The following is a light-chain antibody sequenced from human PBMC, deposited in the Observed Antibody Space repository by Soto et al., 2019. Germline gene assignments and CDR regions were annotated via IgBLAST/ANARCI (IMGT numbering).Light chain of an antibody. Sequence: QSALTQPPSLSGSPGQSITISCPGNNSDVGGYNYVSWYQHHPGKAPKLMIYDVSNRPSGVSNRFSGSKSGNTASLTISGLQPEDEADYYCSSYTTSNTRQIVFGTGTKVPVL. CDR3: SSYTTSNTRQIV. V-gene: IGLV2-14*03. CDR2: DVS. CDR1: NSDVGGYNY. J-gene: IGLJ1*01.